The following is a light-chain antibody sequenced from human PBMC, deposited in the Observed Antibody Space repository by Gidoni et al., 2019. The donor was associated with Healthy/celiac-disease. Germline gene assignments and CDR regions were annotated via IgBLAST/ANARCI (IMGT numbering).Light chain of an antibody. J-gene: IGKJ2*01. CDR3: QQYNNWLEYT. CDR2: GAS. Sequence: EIVMPQSPATLSVSPGERATLSCRASQSVSSNLAWYQQKPGQAPRLLIYGASTRATGIPARFRGSGSGTEFTLTISSLQSEDFAVYYCQQYNNWLEYTFXQXTKLEIK. CDR1: QSVSSN. V-gene: IGKV3-15*01.